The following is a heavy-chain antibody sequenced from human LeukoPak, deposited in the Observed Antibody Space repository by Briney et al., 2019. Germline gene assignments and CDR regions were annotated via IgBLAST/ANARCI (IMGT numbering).Heavy chain of an antibody. CDR3: AKDLYSGYGSLNQNFDY. CDR2: IRYDGSNK. V-gene: IGHV3-30*02. CDR1: GFTFSSYG. J-gene: IGHJ4*02. D-gene: IGHD5-12*01. Sequence: GGSLRLSCAASGFTFSSYGMHWVRQAPGKGLEWVAFIRYDGSNKYHADSVKGRFTISRDNSKNTLYLQMSSLRAEDTAVYYCAKDLYSGYGSLNQNFDYWGQGTLVTVSS.